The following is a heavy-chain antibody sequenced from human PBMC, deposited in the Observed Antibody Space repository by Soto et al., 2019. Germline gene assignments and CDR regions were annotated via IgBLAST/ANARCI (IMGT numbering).Heavy chain of an antibody. CDR3: ARGGAYYYDSSGYPFDAFDI. CDR1: GGSISSYY. CDR2: IYYSGST. V-gene: IGHV4-59*01. D-gene: IGHD3-22*01. Sequence: ETLSLSGPVSGGSISSYYWSWIRQPPGKGLEWIGYIYYSGSTNYNPSLKSRVTISVDTSKNQFSLKLSSVTAADTAVYYCARGGAYYYDSSGYPFDAFDIWGQGTTVTVSS. J-gene: IGHJ3*02.